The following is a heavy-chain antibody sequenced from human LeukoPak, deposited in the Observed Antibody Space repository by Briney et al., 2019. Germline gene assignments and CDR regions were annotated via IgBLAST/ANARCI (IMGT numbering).Heavy chain of an antibody. J-gene: IGHJ6*02. CDR1: SGSISSSSYY. Sequence: SETLSLTCTVSSGSISSSSYYWGWIRQPPGKGLEWIGSIYYSGSTYYNPSLKSRVTISVDTSKNQFSLKLSSVTAADTAVYYCASPITIFGARYYYYGMDVWGQGTTVTVSS. CDR3: ASPITIFGARYYYYGMDV. D-gene: IGHD3-3*01. CDR2: IYYSGST. V-gene: IGHV4-39*01.